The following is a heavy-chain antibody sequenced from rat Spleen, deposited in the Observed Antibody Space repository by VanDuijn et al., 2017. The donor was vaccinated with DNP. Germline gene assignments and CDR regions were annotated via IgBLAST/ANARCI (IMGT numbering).Heavy chain of an antibody. CDR1: GFTFSKYG. D-gene: IGHD1-7*01. CDR2: ISNDGGST. Sequence: EVQLVESGGGLVQPGRSMKVSCAASGFTFSKYGMAWVRQAPKKGLEWVADISNDGGSTYYRDSVTGRFTISRDNAKRILFLEMDSLRSEDTGTYYCATGWVLDYWGQGVMVTVSS. J-gene: IGHJ2*01. V-gene: IGHV5-27*01. CDR3: ATGWVLDY.